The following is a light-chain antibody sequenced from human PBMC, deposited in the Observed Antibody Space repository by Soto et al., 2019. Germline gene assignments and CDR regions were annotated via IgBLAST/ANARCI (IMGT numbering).Light chain of an antibody. CDR2: TNN. CDR3: AALDDSLNGVV. J-gene: IGLJ2*01. Sequence: QSVLTQPPSASGTPGQRVTISCSGSISNIGGNPVNWYQQLPGTAPKLLMYTNNQRPSGVPDRFSGSKSGTSASLAISGLQSKDEADYYCAALDDSLNGVVFGGGTKLTVL. V-gene: IGLV1-44*01. CDR1: ISNIGGNP.